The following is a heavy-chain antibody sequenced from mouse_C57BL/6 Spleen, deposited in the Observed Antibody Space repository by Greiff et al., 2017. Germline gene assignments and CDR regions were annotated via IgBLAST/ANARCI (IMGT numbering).Heavy chain of an antibody. CDR1: GYTFTSYW. Sequence: VQLQQSGAELAKPGASVKLSCKASGYTFTSYWMHWVKQRPGQGLEWIGYINPSSGYTKYNQKFKDKATLTADKSSSTAYMQLSSLTYEDSAVYYCARHSTVVAPDFDYWGQGTTLTVSS. J-gene: IGHJ2*01. CDR2: INPSSGYT. D-gene: IGHD1-1*01. CDR3: ARHSTVVAPDFDY. V-gene: IGHV1-7*01.